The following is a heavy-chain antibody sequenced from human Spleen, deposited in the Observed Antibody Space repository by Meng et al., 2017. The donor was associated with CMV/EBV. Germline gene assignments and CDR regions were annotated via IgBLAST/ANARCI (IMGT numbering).Heavy chain of an antibody. D-gene: IGHD2-2*02. J-gene: IGHJ5*02. CDR2: IYWNDDK. Sequence: SGPTLVKPTQTLTLTCTFSGFSLSTSGVGVGWIRQPPGKALEWLAVIYWNDDKRYSPSLKSRLTITKDTSKNQVVLTMTNMDPVDTATYYCARRGDIVVVPAAIVGWFDPWGQGTLVTVSS. CDR1: GFSLSTSGVG. V-gene: IGHV2-5*01. CDR3: ARRGDIVVVPAAIVGWFDP.